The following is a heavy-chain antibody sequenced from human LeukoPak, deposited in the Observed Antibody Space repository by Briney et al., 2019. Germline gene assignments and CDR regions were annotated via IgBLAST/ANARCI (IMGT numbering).Heavy chain of an antibody. CDR1: GFTFSSYA. V-gene: IGHV3-30-3*01. CDR2: ISYDGSNK. J-gene: IGHJ4*02. CDR3: ARDSGVVVAATFYYFDY. Sequence: GRSLRLSCAASGFTFSSYAMHWVRQAPGKGLEWVAVISYDGSNKYYADSVKGRFTISRDNSKNTLYLQMNSLRAEDTAVYYCARDSGVVVAATFYYFDYWGQGTLVTVSS. D-gene: IGHD2-15*01.